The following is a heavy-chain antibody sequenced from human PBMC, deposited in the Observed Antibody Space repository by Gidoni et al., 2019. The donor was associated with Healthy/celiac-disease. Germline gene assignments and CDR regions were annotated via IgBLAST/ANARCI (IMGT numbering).Heavy chain of an antibody. Sequence: QLQLQESGPGLVKPSETLSLTCTVSGGSISSSSYYWGWIRQPPGKGLEWIGSIYYSGSTYYNPALKSRGNISGETSKNQFSLKLRSGTGGDTAVDYWGRHGGRAPDYWGQGTLVTVSS. CDR1: GGSISSSSYY. V-gene: IGHV4-39*01. J-gene: IGHJ4*02. D-gene: IGHD3-3*01. CDR2: IYYSGST. CDR3: GRHGGRAPDY.